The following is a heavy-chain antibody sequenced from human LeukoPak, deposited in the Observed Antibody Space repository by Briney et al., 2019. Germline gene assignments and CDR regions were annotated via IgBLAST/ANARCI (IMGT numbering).Heavy chain of an antibody. CDR3: ARPHGSVYVRFGMDV. CDR1: GFTFSDYY. V-gene: IGHV3-11*06. D-gene: IGHD5/OR15-5a*01. Sequence: PGGSLRLSCAASGFTFSDYYMNWVRQAPGKGLEWVSYISSSSGNINYAASVKGRFTISRDNAKNSLYLQMNSLRAEDTAVYYCARPHGSVYVRFGMDVWGPGTTVTVSS. CDR2: ISSSSGNI. J-gene: IGHJ6*02.